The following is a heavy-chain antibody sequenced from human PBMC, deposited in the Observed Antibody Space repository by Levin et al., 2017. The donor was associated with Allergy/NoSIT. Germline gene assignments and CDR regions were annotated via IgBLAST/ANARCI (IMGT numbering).Heavy chain of an antibody. CDR3: ARHGRSGYRYYFDN. Sequence: SETLSLTCSLSGDSIRSYYWSWLRQPPGKGLEWIGYVYYSGSTNYNPSLKSRVTMSVDTSKNQLSLRLTSVTAADTAVYYCARHGRSGYRYYFDNWGQGTLVTVSS. D-gene: IGHD3-22*01. V-gene: IGHV4-59*08. J-gene: IGHJ4*02. CDR1: GDSIRSYY. CDR2: VYYSGST.